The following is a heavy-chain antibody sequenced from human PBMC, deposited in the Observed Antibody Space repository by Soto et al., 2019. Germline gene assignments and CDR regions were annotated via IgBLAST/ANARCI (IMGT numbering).Heavy chain of an antibody. J-gene: IGHJ3*02. V-gene: IGHV3-23*01. Sequence: EVQLLESGGGLVQPGGSLRLSCAASGFTFSVFAMSWVRQAPGKGLELVSTISGRGENTYYADYVKGRFTISRDNSKNTLNLQMNSLRGEDTAVYYCAKDRGTGDYVVNAVDIWGQGTMVTVAS. D-gene: IGHD7-27*01. CDR1: GFTFSVFA. CDR3: AKDRGTGDYVVNAVDI. CDR2: ISGRGENT.